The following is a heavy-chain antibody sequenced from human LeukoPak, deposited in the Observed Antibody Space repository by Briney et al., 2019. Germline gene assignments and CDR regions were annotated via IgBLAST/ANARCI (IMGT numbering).Heavy chain of an antibody. V-gene: IGHV3-30*04. CDR3: ARDHRSWYAFDY. CDR1: GFTFSSYA. J-gene: IGHJ4*02. CDR2: ITYDGSNK. D-gene: IGHD6-13*01. Sequence: GGSLRLSCAASGFTFSSYAMHWVRQAPGKGLEWVAVITYDGSNKYYADSVKGRFTISRDNSKNTLYLQMNSLRAEDTAVYYCARDHRSWYAFDYWGQGTLVTVSS.